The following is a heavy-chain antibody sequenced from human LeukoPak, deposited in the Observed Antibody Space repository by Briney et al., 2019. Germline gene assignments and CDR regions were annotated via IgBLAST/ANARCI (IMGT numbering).Heavy chain of an antibody. CDR2: ISGNGGST. J-gene: IGHJ4*02. CDR1: GFTFSRYA. Sequence: PGGSLKLSCAASGFTFSRYAMNWVRQAPGKGLECVSAISGNGGSTYYVDSVKGRFTIARDNSKNTLYLQMNSLRAGDTATYYCAKGGAYYYDSSGEFDNWGQGTLVTVSS. V-gene: IGHV3-23*01. CDR3: AKGGAYYYDSSGEFDN. D-gene: IGHD3-22*01.